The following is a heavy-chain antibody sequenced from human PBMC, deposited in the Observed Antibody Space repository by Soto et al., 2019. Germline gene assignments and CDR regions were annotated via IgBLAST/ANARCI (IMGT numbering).Heavy chain of an antibody. CDR1: GFTLSSYA. V-gene: IGHV3-23*01. CDR2: ISGSSGSM. D-gene: IGHD4-17*01. CDR3: AKSVITVTSYFDY. J-gene: IGHJ4*02. Sequence: GGSLRLSCAASGFTLSSYAMNWVRQAPGMGLEWVSAISGSSGSMYYADSVRGRFTISRDNSKNTLYLQMDSLRPEDAAVYYCAKSVITVTSYFDYWGQGSLVTVSS.